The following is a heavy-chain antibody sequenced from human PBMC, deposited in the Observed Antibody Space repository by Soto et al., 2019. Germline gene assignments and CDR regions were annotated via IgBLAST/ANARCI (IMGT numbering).Heavy chain of an antibody. V-gene: IGHV4-4*02. CDR2: IYHSGST. Sequence: SETLSLTCAVSGVSISSSNWWSWVRQPPGKGLEWIGEIYHSGSTNYNPSLKSRVTISVDKSKNQFSLKLSSVTAADTAVYYCARRYYYDSSGYWYWFDPWGQGTLVTSPQ. CDR1: GVSISSSNW. CDR3: ARRYYYDSSGYWYWFDP. D-gene: IGHD3-22*01. J-gene: IGHJ5*02.